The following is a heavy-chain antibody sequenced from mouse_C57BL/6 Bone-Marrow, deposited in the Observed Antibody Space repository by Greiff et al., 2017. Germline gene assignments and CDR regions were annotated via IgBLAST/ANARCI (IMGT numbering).Heavy chain of an antibody. Sequence: VKLMESGPGLVAPSQSLSITCTVSGFSLTSYGVDWVRQPPGKGLEWLGVIWGGGSTNYTSALMSRLSISKDNSKSQVFLKMNSLQTDDTAMYYCAKHGDSKGGVYYAMDYWGQGTSVTVSS. CDR3: AKHGDSKGGVYYAMDY. J-gene: IGHJ4*01. CDR1: GFSLTSYG. CDR2: IWGGGST. D-gene: IGHD2-5*01. V-gene: IGHV2-9*01.